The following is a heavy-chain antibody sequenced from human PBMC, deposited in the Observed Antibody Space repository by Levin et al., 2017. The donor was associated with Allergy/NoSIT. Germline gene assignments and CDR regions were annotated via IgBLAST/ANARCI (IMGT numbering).Heavy chain of an antibody. CDR3: ATAETYYYDTGYYFGD. V-gene: IGHV1-69*13. J-gene: IGHJ4*02. D-gene: IGHD3-22*01. CDR2: STPIFGSP. Sequence: VASVKVSCKASGGTFSSYGISWMRQAPGQGLEWMGGSTPIFGSPNYAQKFQGRVTITADDSTSTAHMELSSLRSDDTAFYYWATAETYYYDTGYYFGDWGQGTLVTVSS. CDR1: GGTFSSYG.